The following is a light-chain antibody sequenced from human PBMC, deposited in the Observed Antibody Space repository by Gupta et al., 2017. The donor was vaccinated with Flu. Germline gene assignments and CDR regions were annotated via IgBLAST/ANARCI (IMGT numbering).Light chain of an antibody. CDR3: QVGASSNGGV. Sequence: LGKTARITCGGNNIGSKNVHWYQQEPGQAPVLVIYRDSNRAAGIPCRFSGSNAGNTATLTISQAQAGDEADYYCQVGASSNGGVFGTGTKVTVL. J-gene: IGLJ1*01. CDR1: NIGSKN. CDR2: RDS. V-gene: IGLV3-9*01.